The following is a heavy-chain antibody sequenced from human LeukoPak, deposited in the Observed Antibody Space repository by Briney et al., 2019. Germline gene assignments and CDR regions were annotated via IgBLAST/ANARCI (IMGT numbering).Heavy chain of an antibody. CDR3: AKDSGWSPYYYMDV. CDR1: GFTFSSYA. D-gene: IGHD6-19*01. V-gene: IGHV3-23*01. Sequence: GGSLRLSCAASGFTFSSYAMSWVRQAPGKGLEWVSAISGSGGSTYYADSVKGRFTISRDNSKNTLYLQMNSLRAEDTAVYYCAKDSGWSPYYYMDVWGKGTTVTVSS. CDR2: ISGSGGST. J-gene: IGHJ6*03.